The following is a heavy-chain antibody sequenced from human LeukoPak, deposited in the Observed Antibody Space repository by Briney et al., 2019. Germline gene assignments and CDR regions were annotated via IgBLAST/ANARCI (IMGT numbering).Heavy chain of an antibody. V-gene: IGHV3-53*01. D-gene: IGHD3-16*01. CDR1: GFTVSINY. CDR3: ARGESSSYDY. J-gene: IGHJ4*02. Sequence: PGGSLALLCAASGFTVSINYMSWVRQAPGKGLEWVSVIYSGGNTYYADSVKGRFTISRDNSKNTVYLQMNSLRAEDTAVYYCARGESSSYDYWGTGVIVTVSS. CDR2: IYSGGNT.